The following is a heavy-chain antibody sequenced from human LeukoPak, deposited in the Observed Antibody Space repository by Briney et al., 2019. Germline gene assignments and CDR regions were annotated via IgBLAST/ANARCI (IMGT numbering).Heavy chain of an antibody. Sequence: GGSLRLSCAASGFTFSSYSMNWVRQAPGKGLEWVSYISSSSSTTYYADSVKGRFTISRDNSKNTLYLQMNSLRAEDTAVYYCAREEDTAMAFDYWGQGTLVTVSS. V-gene: IGHV3-48*01. D-gene: IGHD5-18*01. CDR2: ISSSSSTT. CDR3: AREEDTAMAFDY. CDR1: GFTFSSYS. J-gene: IGHJ4*02.